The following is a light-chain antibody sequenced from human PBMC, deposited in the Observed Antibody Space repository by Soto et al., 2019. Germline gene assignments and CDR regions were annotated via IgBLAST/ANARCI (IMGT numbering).Light chain of an antibody. V-gene: IGLV1-47*01. CDR3: VTWDDRLSAWV. Sequence: QSVLTQPPSASETPGQRVTISCSGSSSNIGSNYVYWHQHLPGTAPRPLIYKNDQRPSGVPDRFSGSKSGTSASLAISGLRPVDESDYSCVTWDDRLSAWVFGGWTKLTVL. CDR1: SSNIGSNY. CDR2: KND. J-gene: IGLJ3*02.